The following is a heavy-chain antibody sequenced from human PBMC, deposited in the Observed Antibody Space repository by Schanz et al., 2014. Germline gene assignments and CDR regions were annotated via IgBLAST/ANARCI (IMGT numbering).Heavy chain of an antibody. V-gene: IGHV3-13*01. CDR3: ARGEGGYCSGGSCYEWFDP. CDR1: GFTFSSYD. Sequence: EVQLVASGGGLVQPGGSLRLSCAASGFTFSSYDMHWVRQATGKGLEWVSAIGTAGDTYYPGSVKGRFTISRENAKNSLYLQMNSLRAGDTAVYYCARGEGGYCSGGSCYEWFDPWGQGTLVTVSS. J-gene: IGHJ5*02. D-gene: IGHD2-15*01. CDR2: IGTAGDT.